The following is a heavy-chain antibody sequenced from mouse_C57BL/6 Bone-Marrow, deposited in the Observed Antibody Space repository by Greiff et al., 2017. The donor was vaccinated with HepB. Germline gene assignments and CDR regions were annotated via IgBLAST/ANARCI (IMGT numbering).Heavy chain of an antibody. CDR2: IYPGSGNT. CDR1: GYSFTSYY. D-gene: IGHD3-2*02. CDR3: ARERRRLHDMDY. J-gene: IGHJ4*01. Sequence: VQLQQSGPELVKPGASVKISCKASGYSFTSYYIHWVKQRPGQGLEWIGWIYPGSGNTKYNEKFKGKATLTADTSSSTAYMQLSSLTSEDSAVYDCARERRRLHDMDYWGQGTSVTVSS. V-gene: IGHV1-66*01.